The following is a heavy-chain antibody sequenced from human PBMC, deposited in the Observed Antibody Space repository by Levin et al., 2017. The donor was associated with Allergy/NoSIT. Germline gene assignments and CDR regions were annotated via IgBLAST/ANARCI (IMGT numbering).Heavy chain of an antibody. D-gene: IGHD3-9*01. CDR2: ISYDGSNK. CDR1: GFTFSSYA. V-gene: IGHV3-30-3*01. J-gene: IGHJ3*02. CDR3: ARGGIWGYDILTGQTRNDAFDS. Sequence: GGSLRLSCAASGFTFSSYAMHWVRQAPGKGLEWVAVISYDGSNKYYADSVKGRFTISRDNSKNTLYLQMNSLRAEDTAVYYCARGGIWGYDILTGQTRNDAFDSWGQGTMVTVSS.